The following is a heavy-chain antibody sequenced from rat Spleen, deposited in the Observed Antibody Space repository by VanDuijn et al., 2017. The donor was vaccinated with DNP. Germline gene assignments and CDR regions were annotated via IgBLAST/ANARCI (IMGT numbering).Heavy chain of an antibody. V-gene: IGHV5-22*01. Sequence: EVQLVESGGGLVQPGRSLKLSCAASGFNFHDYWMGWVRQAPTKGLELVAYISYAGGSTYHGDSVKGRFTISRDNANSTLYLQMNSLRSEDMATYYCARPIIYTTDYYGYFDYWGQGVMVTVSS. J-gene: IGHJ2*01. CDR2: ISYAGGST. CDR3: ARPIIYTTDYYGYFDY. CDR1: GFNFHDYW. D-gene: IGHD1-6*01.